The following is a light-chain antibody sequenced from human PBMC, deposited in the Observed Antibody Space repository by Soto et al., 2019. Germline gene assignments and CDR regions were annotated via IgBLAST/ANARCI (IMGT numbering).Light chain of an antibody. CDR1: SSDVGDYNF. J-gene: IGLJ2*01. CDR2: EVS. CDR3: SSYAGSNNVL. V-gene: IGLV2-8*01. Sequence: QSVLTQPPSASGSPGQSVTISCTGTSSDVGDYNFVSWYQQHPGKAPKLMIYEVSKRPSGVPHRFSGSKSGNTASLTVSGLQAEDEADYYCSSYAGSNNVLFGGGTKVTVL.